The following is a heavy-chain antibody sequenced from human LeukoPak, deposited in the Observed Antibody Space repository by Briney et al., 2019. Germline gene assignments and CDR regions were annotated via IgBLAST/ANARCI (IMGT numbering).Heavy chain of an antibody. CDR2: IYYSGST. CDR3: VGSGSFPHYFDY. J-gene: IGHJ4*02. CDR1: GGSISSSSYY. D-gene: IGHD3-10*01. Sequence: SETLSLTCAVSGGSISSSSYYWGWIRQPPGKGLEWIGSIYYSGSTYYNPSLKSRVTISVDTSKNQFSLKLSSVTAADTAVYYCVGSGSFPHYFDYWGQGTLVTVSS. V-gene: IGHV4-39*01.